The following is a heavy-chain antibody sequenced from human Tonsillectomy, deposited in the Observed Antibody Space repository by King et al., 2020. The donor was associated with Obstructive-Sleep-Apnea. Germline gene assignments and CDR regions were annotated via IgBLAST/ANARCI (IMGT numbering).Heavy chain of an antibody. V-gene: IGHV4-31*03. CDR3: ARDGASAGSYDSSGYYIGDAFDI. J-gene: IGHJ3*02. CDR1: GGSISSGGYY. D-gene: IGHD3-22*01. CDR2: IYYSGST. Sequence: VQLQESGPGLVKPSQTLSLTCTVSGGSISSGGYYWSWIRQHPGKALEWIGYIYYSGSTDYNPSLKSRVTISVDTSKNQFSLKLTSVTAADTAVYYCARDGASAGSYDSSGYYIGDAFDIWGQGTMVTVSS.